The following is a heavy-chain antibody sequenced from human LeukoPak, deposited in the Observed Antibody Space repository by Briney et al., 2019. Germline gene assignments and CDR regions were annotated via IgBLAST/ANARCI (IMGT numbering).Heavy chain of an antibody. Sequence: PGGSLRLSCAASGFTFSSYSMNWVRQAPGKGLEWVSSISSSSSYIYYADSVKGRFTISRDNAKNSLYPQMNSLRAEDTAVYYCAKEGHLRKSFGSVLGVAVRPRYFDLWGRGTLVTVSS. J-gene: IGHJ2*01. V-gene: IGHV3-21*04. CDR2: ISSSSSYI. D-gene: IGHD6-19*01. CDR1: GFTFSSYS. CDR3: AKEGHLRKSFGSVLGVAVRPRYFDL.